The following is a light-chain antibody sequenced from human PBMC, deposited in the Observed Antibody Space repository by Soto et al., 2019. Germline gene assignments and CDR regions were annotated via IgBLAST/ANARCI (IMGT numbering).Light chain of an antibody. CDR2: DAS. V-gene: IGKV1D-13*01. Sequence: AIQLTQSPSSLSASVGDRLTITCRASQDISSGLASYQQKPGRAPKLLIYDASTLVSGVPSRFSGAGSGTAFTLSISSLQPEDFATYYCQQFNNYPLTFGGGTKVEIK. CDR3: QQFNNYPLT. J-gene: IGKJ4*01. CDR1: QDISSG.